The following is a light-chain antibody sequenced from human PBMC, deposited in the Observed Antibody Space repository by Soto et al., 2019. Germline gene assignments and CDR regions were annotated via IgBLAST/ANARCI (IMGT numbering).Light chain of an antibody. CDR3: LQYNSYPFT. CDR1: QGISSY. Sequence: DIQLTQSPSFLSASVGDRVTITCRASQGISSYLAWYQQKPGKAPKLLIYAASTLQSGVPPRFSGSGSGTEFTLTISSLQPEDFATYYCLQYNSYPFTFGQGTRLEIK. J-gene: IGKJ5*01. CDR2: AAS. V-gene: IGKV1-9*01.